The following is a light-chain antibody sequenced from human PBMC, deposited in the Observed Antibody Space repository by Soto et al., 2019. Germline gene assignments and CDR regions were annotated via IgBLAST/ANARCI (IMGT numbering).Light chain of an antibody. CDR1: QSVSSW. V-gene: IGKV1-5*03. J-gene: IGKJ2*01. CDR2: KAS. Sequence: DIQMTQSPSTLSASVGDRVTITCRASQSVSSWLAWYQQKPGKAPNLLIYKASNLEIGVPSRFSGSGSGTEFTLTISSLQPDDFATYYCQQYNTYPYTFGQGTKLEIK. CDR3: QQYNTYPYT.